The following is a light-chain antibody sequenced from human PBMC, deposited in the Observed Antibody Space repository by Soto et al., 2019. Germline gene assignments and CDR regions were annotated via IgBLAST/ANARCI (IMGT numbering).Light chain of an antibody. CDR2: GAS. J-gene: IGKJ1*01. CDR1: QSVSSN. Sequence: EIVITQSPATLSVSPGERATLSCRASQSVSSNLAWYQQKPGQAPRLLIYGASTRGTGIPAKFSGGGSGREFTLTISRVQAEDFAIYYGHQYKNGLMFGQGNKVEVK. CDR3: HQYKNGLM. V-gene: IGKV3-15*01.